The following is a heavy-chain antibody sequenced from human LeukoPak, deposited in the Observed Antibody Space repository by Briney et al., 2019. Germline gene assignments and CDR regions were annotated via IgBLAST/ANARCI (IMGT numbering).Heavy chain of an antibody. D-gene: IGHD3-10*01. CDR2: IKQDGGEK. V-gene: IGHV3-7*01. Sequence: GGSLRLSCAASGFTFSSYRMSWVRQGPGKGLEWVANIKQDGGEKYYVGSVKGRFTVSRDNAKNSLYLQMNSLRAEETAVYYCAREWNYYGSGIMDVWGKGTTVTVSS. CDR3: AREWNYYGSGIMDV. J-gene: IGHJ6*04. CDR1: GFTFSSYR.